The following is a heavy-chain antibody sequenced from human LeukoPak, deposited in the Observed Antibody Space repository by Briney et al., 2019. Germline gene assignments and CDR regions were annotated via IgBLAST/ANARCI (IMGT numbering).Heavy chain of an antibody. J-gene: IGHJ4*02. Sequence: PSETLSLTCSVSGGSISSSGYSWGWIRQPPGKGLQWIGSMYYSGSSYYNPSLKSRVTISVDTSKNQFSLKLSSVTAADTAVYYCARHPGQRGSYDLYYFDSWGQGTLVTVSS. D-gene: IGHD3-16*01. CDR3: ARHPGQRGSYDLYYFDS. V-gene: IGHV4-39*01. CDR1: GGSISSSGYS. CDR2: MYYSGSS.